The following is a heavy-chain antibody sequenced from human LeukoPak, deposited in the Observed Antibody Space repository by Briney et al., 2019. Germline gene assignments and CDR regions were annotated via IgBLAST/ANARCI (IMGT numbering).Heavy chain of an antibody. D-gene: IGHD5-18*01. Sequence: PGGSLRLSCAASGFTFSSYAMSWVRQAPGKGPEWVSAISGSGGSTYYGDSVKGRFTISRDNSKNTLYLQMNSLRAEDTAVYYCAKVGSYGYGTAGDFDYWGQGTLVTVSS. V-gene: IGHV3-23*01. CDR1: GFTFSSYA. CDR2: ISGSGGST. J-gene: IGHJ4*02. CDR3: AKVGSYGYGTAGDFDY.